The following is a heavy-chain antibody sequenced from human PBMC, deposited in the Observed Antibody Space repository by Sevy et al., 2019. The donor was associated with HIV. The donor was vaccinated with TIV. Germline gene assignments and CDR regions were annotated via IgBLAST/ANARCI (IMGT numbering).Heavy chain of an antibody. D-gene: IGHD3-10*01. J-gene: IGHJ6*02. CDR1: GYTFSSYG. V-gene: IGHV1-18*01. CDR3: AREGYYYRSGTYRTPNYYGMDV. Sequence: ASVKVSCKASGYTFSSYGISWVRQAPGQGLEWMGWISDYNGYTNYAHKFQGRVTMSTETSTRTAYMELRSLRSDEPAVYVCAREGYYYRSGTYRTPNYYGMDVWGQGTAVTVSS. CDR2: ISDYNGYT.